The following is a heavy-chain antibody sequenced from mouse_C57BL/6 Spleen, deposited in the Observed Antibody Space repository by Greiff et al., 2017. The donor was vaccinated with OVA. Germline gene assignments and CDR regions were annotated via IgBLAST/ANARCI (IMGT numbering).Heavy chain of an antibody. Sequence: QVQLQQPGAELVRPGSSVKLSCKASGYTFTSYWMHWVKKRHIQGLEWIGHIDASDSETHYNQKIKDKATLTVDKSSSTAYMQLSSLTSEDSAVYYCAIEFDYYVSSYGGYFDYWGQGTTLTVSS. D-gene: IGHD1-1*01. J-gene: IGHJ2*01. CDR2: IDASDSET. V-gene: IGHV1-52*01. CDR1: GYTFTSYW. CDR3: AIEFDYYVSSYGGYFDY.